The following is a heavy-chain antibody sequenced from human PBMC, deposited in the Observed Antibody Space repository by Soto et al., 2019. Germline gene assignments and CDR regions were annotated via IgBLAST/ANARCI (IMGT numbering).Heavy chain of an antibody. Sequence: EVQLVESGGGLVQPGGSLRLSCAASGFTFSSYSMNWVRQAPGKGLEWVSYISSSSSTIYYADSVKGRFTISRDNAKNSLYLQMNRPRAEDTAVYYCARVLSSVSSSLALWGRGTLVTVSS. V-gene: IGHV3-48*01. D-gene: IGHD6-13*01. CDR1: GFTFSSYS. CDR2: ISSSSSTI. J-gene: IGHJ2*01. CDR3: ARVLSSVSSSLAL.